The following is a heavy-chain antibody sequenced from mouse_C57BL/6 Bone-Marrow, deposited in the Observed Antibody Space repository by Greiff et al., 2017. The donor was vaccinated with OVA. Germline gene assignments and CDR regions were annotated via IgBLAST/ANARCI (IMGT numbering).Heavy chain of an antibody. CDR1: GFTFSDSG. CDR3: ARSGYYSVYTMDY. CDR2: ISSGSSTI. J-gene: IGHJ4*01. V-gene: IGHV5-17*01. Sequence: EVKLMESGVGLVKPGGSLKLSCAASGFTFSDSGMHWVRQAPEKGLEWVAYISSGSSTIYYADTVKGRFTIARDNAKNTLFLQMTSLRSEDTDMYYCARSGYYSVYTMDYWGQGTSVTVSS. D-gene: IGHD2-3*01.